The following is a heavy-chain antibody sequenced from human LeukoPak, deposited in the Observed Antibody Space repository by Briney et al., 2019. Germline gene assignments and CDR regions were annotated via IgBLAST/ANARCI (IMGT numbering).Heavy chain of an antibody. CDR3: ARLSGYDIWSGHFDY. V-gene: IGHV5-51*01. D-gene: IGHD3-3*01. Sequence: GESLKIAFKGSGYSFTSYWIGWVRQMPGKGLEWMGIIYPGDSDTRYSPSFQGQVTISADKSISTAYLQWSSLKASDTAMYYCARLSGYDIWSGHFDYWGQGTLVTVSS. J-gene: IGHJ4*02. CDR1: GYSFTSYW. CDR2: IYPGDSDT.